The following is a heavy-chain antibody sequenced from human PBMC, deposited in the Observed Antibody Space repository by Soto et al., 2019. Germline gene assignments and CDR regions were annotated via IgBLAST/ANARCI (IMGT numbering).Heavy chain of an antibody. D-gene: IGHD5-12*01. CDR2: IDGSGGDT. J-gene: IGHJ4*02. Sequence: EVQLLESGGGLVQPGGSLRLSCAASGFTFSSFAMGWVRQAPGTGLEWLSVIDGSGGDTSFADSVKGRFSISRDNSKNTLYLHMNSLRAEDTARYYCAKEIVAAAYVETSAFDLWGQGTLVTVSS. CDR1: GFTFSSFA. V-gene: IGHV3-23*01. CDR3: AKEIVAAAYVETSAFDL.